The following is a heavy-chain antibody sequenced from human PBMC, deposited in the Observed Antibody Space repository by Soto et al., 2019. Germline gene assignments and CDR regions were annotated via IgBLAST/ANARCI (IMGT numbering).Heavy chain of an antibody. CDR2: IRSEPYGYTT. J-gene: IGHJ4*02. Sequence: EVQLLASGGGLVQPGGSLRLSCEASGFSLSDYYMDWVRQAPGKGLEWLGLIRSEPYGYTTKYAASVKGRFTISRDDSRYSLFLQMDGLAAEDEAIYYCADVTWKREYLPWGQGTLVTVSS. CDR3: ADVTWKREYLP. D-gene: IGHD1-1*01. V-gene: IGHV3-72*01. CDR1: GFSLSDYY.